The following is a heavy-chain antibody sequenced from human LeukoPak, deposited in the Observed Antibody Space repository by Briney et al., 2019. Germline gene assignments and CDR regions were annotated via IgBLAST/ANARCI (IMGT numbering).Heavy chain of an antibody. D-gene: IGHD3-22*01. CDR2: ITGSRDYT. CDR3: AKDGLYYDGSAHVYYFGY. Sequence: PGGSLRLSCAASGFTFSGYAMTWVRQAPGKGLEWVSSITGSRDYTFYIDSVKGRFTISRDNSKNILYLQMNSLRGEDTALYYCAKDGLYYDGSAHVYYFGYWGQGTLVAVSS. V-gene: IGHV3-23*01. J-gene: IGHJ4*02. CDR1: GFTFSGYA.